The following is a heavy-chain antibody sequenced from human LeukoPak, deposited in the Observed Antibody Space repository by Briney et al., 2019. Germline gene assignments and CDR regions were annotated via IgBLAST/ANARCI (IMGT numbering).Heavy chain of an antibody. CDR3: ITQFSGPSYDY. CDR2: IKSKTDGGTT. D-gene: IGHD2-15*01. CDR1: GFTFINAW. Sequence: GGSLRLSCVASGFTFINAWMSWVRQAPGKGLEWVGRIKSKTDGGTTDYAAPVKVRFTISRDDSKNTLYLQMNSLKTEDTAVYYCITQFSGPSYDYWGQGTLVTVSS. J-gene: IGHJ4*02. V-gene: IGHV3-15*01.